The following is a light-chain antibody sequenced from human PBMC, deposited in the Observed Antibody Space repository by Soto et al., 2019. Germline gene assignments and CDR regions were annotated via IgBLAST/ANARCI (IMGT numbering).Light chain of an antibody. CDR3: QQYGSPLT. J-gene: IGKJ4*01. V-gene: IGKV3-20*01. Sequence: EIVLTQSPGTLSLSPGERATLSCMASQSVSSSYLAWYQQKPGQTPRLLIYGASNRATGIPDRFSGSGSGTDFTLTISRLEPEDFAVYYCQQYGSPLTFGGGTKVDI. CDR1: QSVSSSY. CDR2: GAS.